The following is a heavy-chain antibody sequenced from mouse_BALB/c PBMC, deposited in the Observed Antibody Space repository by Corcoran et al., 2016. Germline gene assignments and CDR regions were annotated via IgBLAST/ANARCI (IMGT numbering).Heavy chain of an antibody. CDR2: ISYDGSN. J-gene: IGHJ3*01. Sequence: DVQLQESGPGLVKPSQSLSLTCSVTGYSITSGYYWNWIRQFPGNKLEWMGYISYDGSNNYNPSLNNRISITRDTSKNQFFLKLNSVTTEDTATYYCARTGTWFAYWGQGTLVTVST. CDR1: GYSITSGYY. D-gene: IGHD4-1*01. V-gene: IGHV3-6*02. CDR3: ARTGTWFAY.